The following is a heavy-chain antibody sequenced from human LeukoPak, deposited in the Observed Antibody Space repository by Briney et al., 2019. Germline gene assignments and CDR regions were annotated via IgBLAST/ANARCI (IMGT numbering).Heavy chain of an antibody. D-gene: IGHD3-10*01. CDR1: GFTFSSYW. CDR3: ARKLYFYASGSYYSRPFDV. CDR2: IKQDGSEK. V-gene: IGHV3-7*01. J-gene: IGHJ3*01. Sequence: PGGSLRLSCAASGFTFSSYWMSWVRQAPGKGLEWVAHIKQDGSEKYYVDSVRGRFTVSRDNAKNSLYLQMNSLRAEDTAVYYCARKLYFYASGSYYSRPFDVWGQGTMVTVS.